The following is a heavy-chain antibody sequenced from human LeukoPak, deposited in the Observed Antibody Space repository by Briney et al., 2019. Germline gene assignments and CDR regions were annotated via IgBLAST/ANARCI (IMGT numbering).Heavy chain of an antibody. Sequence: SETLSLTCAVYGGSFSGYYWSWIRQPPGKGLEWIGEINHSGSTNHNPSLKSRVTISVDTSKNQFSLKLSSVTAADTAVYYCARGGVRGVTVNWFDPWGQGTLVTVSS. D-gene: IGHD3-10*01. CDR1: GGSFSGYY. J-gene: IGHJ5*02. CDR3: ARGGVRGVTVNWFDP. CDR2: INHSGST. V-gene: IGHV4-34*01.